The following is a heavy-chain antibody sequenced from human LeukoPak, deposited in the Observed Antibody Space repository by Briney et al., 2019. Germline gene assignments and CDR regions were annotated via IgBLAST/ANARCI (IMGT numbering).Heavy chain of an antibody. CDR3: ARYLVATIPEGMDV. CDR1: GGSISSYY. D-gene: IGHD5-12*01. CDR2: IYYSGSA. V-gene: IGHV4-59*08. Sequence: SETLSLTCTVSGGSISSYYWSWIRQPPGKGLEWIGYIYYSGSANYNPSLKSRVTISVDTSKNQFSLKLSSVTAADTAVYYCARYLVATIPEGMDVWGQGTTVTVSS. J-gene: IGHJ6*02.